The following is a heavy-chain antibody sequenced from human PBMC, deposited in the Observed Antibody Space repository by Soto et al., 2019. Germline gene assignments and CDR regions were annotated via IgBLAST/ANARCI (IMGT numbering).Heavy chain of an antibody. V-gene: IGHV4-34*01. D-gene: IGHD2-15*01. Sequence: SETLSLTCAVYGGSFSGYYWSWIRQPPGKGLEWIGEINHSGSTNYNPSLKSRVTIPVDTSKNQFSLKLSSVTAADTAVYYCARGGGDIVVVVAATDAFDIWGQGTMVTVSS. J-gene: IGHJ3*02. CDR2: INHSGST. CDR3: ARGGGDIVVVVAATDAFDI. CDR1: GGSFSGYY.